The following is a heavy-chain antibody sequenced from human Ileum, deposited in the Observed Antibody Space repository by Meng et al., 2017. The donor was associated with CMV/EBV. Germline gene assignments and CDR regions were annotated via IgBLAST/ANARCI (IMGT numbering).Heavy chain of an antibody. CDR3: AREGSWRAFDY. J-gene: IGHJ4*02. CDR1: GGSISSGDYY. D-gene: IGHD1-1*01. V-gene: IGHV4-30-4*08. CDR2: IYYSGST. Sequence: SETLSLTCTVSGGSISSGDYYWSWIRQPPGKGLEWIGYIYYSGSTYYNPSLKSRVTIAADTSKNQFSLKLSSVTAADTAVYYCAREGSWRAFDYWGQGTLVTVSS.